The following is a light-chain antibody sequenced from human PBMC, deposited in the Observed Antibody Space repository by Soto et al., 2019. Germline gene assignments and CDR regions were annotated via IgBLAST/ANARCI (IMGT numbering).Light chain of an antibody. CDR3: QQRSNWPLT. CDR2: GAS. Sequence: EIVLTQSPVTLSLSPGERATLSCRASQSVSNNYLAWYQQKPGQPPRLLIYGASTRATGFPARFSGSGSGTEFTLTVTSLQSEDFAVYYCQQRSNWPLTFGPGTKVDIK. V-gene: IGKV3D-20*02. CDR1: QSVSNNY. J-gene: IGKJ3*01.